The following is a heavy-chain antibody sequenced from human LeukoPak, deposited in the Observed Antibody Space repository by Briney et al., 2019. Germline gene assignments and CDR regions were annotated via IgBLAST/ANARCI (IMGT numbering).Heavy chain of an antibody. CDR1: GSTFSSYG. CDR2: IWYDGSNK. CDR3: ARDLYYYGSGSYSSIDY. D-gene: IGHD3-10*01. Sequence: GGSLRLSCAASGSTFSSYGMHWVRQAPGKGLEWVAVIWYDGSNKYYADSVKGRFTISRDNSKNTLYLQMNSLRAEDTAVYYCARDLYYYGSGSYSSIDYWGQGTLVTVSS. J-gene: IGHJ4*02. V-gene: IGHV3-33*01.